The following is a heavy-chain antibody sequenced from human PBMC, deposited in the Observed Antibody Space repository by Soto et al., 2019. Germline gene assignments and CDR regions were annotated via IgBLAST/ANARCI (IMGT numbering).Heavy chain of an antibody. V-gene: IGHV3-30-3*01. CDR1: GFTFSSYA. Sequence: QVQLVESGGGVVQPGRSLRLSCAASGFTFSSYAMHWVRQAPGKGLEWVAVILYDGGNKDYADSVKGRFTISRDNSKYTLYLQMNSLRAADTAVYYCARHGPTGYFDWPNDAFDSWGQGRMVTASS. D-gene: IGHD3-9*01. CDR2: ILYDGGNK. CDR3: ARHGPTGYFDWPNDAFDS. J-gene: IGHJ3*02.